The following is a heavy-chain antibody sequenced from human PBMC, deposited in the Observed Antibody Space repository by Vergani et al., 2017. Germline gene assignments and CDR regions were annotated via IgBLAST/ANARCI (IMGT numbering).Heavy chain of an antibody. CDR3: AREDICSSSSGCFDY. V-gene: IGHV3-66*02. D-gene: IGHD6-6*01. CDR2: IYSGGST. J-gene: IGHJ4*02. Sequence: EVQLVESGGGLVQPGGSLRLSCAASGFTVSGNYMSWVRQAPGKGLEWVAVIYSGGSTYYADSVKGRFTISRDNSKNTMYLQMNSLRAEDTAVYYCAREDICSSSSGCFDYWGQGTLVTVSS. CDR1: GFTVSGNY.